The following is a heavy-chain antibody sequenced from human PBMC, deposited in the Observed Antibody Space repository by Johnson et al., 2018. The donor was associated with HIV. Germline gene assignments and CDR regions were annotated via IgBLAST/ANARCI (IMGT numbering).Heavy chain of an antibody. CDR2: IYSGADP. CDR1: GFTVSTNS. CDR3: ARDKSKVTSAPDQWAFDI. V-gene: IGHV3-66*02. Sequence: VQLVESGGGLVQTGGSLRLSCAASGFTVSTNSLIWVRQAPGKGLEWVSVIYSGADPVYADSVKGRFSFTRDESKNTVYLQMNSLRAEDTAIYFCARDKSKVTSAPDQWAFDIWGQGTMVTGSS. D-gene: IGHD6-13*01. J-gene: IGHJ3*02.